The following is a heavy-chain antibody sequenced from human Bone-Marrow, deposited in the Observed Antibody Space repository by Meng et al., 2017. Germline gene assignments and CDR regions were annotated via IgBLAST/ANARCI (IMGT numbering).Heavy chain of an antibody. CDR3: TWDDKAVSDY. J-gene: IGHJ4*02. CDR2: IKSNTDGGTA. V-gene: IGHV3-15*01. Sequence: VDLVGSGGDLVKPGGSLRLSCAASGFYFSNAWMSWVRQAPGKGLEWVGRIKSNTDGGTAEYAAPVTGRFTISRDDSKSTLYLQMSGLRIDDTGVYYCTWDDKAVSDYWGQGTLVTVSS. CDR1: GFYFSNAW. D-gene: IGHD3-9*01.